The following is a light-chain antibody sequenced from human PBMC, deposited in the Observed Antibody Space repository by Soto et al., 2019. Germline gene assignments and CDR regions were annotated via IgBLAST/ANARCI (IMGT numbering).Light chain of an antibody. J-gene: IGKJ5*01. CDR2: AAS. CDR3: QQSYSNPFT. CDR1: QSISSY. V-gene: IGKV1-39*01. Sequence: IQMTPSPASLSASLGDRVTITCRARQSISSYLNWYQQKPGQAPKLLIYAASSLQSGVPSRFSGSGSGTDFTLTISSLQPEDFATYYCQQSYSNPFTFGQGTRLEIK.